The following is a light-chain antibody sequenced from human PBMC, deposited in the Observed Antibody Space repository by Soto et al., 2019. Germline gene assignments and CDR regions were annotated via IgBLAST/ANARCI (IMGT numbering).Light chain of an antibody. Sequence: QAVVTQPPSVSGAPGQRVTISCTGDSSNIGAGYDVHWYQQLPGTAPKLIIYEVTNRPSGVSNRFSGSKSGNTASLTISGLRTEDEADYYCSSYTSSSTLYVFATGTKVTVL. CDR3: SSYTSSSTLYV. J-gene: IGLJ1*01. V-gene: IGLV1-40*01. CDR1: SSNIGAGYD. CDR2: EVT.